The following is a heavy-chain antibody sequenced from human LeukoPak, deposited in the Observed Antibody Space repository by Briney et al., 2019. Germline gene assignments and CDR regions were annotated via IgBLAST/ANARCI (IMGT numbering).Heavy chain of an antibody. J-gene: IGHJ4*02. CDR1: GFTFSGSA. CDR2: IREKTDGGTA. Sequence: PGGSLRLSCAASGFTFSGSAMSWVRQAPGEGLEWVGRIREKTDGGTAEYAAPVKGRFTISRDDSKNTLYLQMNSVTTEDTAVYYCTSTLGYWGQGTLVTVSS. CDR3: TSTLGY. V-gene: IGHV3-15*01. D-gene: IGHD3-16*01.